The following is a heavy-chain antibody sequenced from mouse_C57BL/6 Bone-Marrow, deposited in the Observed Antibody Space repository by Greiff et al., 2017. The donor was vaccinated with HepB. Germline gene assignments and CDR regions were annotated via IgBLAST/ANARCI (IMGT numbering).Heavy chain of an antibody. CDR1: GHTFTSYT. D-gene: IGHD2-4*01. V-gene: IGHV1-4*01. J-gene: IGHJ2*01. CDR3: AFYDYDYFDY. Sequence: QVQLQQSGAELARPGASVKMSCKASGHTFTSYTMHWVKQRPGQGLEWIGYINPSSGYTKYNQKFKDKATLTADKSSSTAYMQLSSLTSEDSAVYYCAFYDYDYFDYWGQGTTLTVSS. CDR2: INPSSGYT.